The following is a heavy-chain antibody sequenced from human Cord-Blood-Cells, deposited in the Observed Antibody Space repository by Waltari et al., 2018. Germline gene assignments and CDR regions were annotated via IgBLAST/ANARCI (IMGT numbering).Heavy chain of an antibody. D-gene: IGHD1-1*01. J-gene: IGHJ3*02. CDR3: AVTTGAYAFDI. CDR2: IDSVGST. V-gene: IGHV3-53*04. CDR1: GFTVSLHY. Sequence: EVQLVESGGGLVQPGGSLRLSCAASGFTVSLHYMSWVRQALGKGLEWVSVIDSVGSTYYADSVKDRITISRHNPNNTLYLQMNSLRAEYTAVYYCAVTTGAYAFDIWGQGTMVTVSS.